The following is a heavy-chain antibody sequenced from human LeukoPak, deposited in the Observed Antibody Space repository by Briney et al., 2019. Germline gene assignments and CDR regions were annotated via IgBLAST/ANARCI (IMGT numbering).Heavy chain of an antibody. D-gene: IGHD3-10*01. V-gene: IGHV4-38-2*02. CDR1: GYAISSGYY. J-gene: IGHJ4*02. Sequence: SETLSLTCTVSGYAISSGYYWGWIRQPPGKGLEWIGSIYHSGSTYYNPSLKSQFTISVDTSKNQFSLKLSSVTAADTAVYFCARVGAYGSGSFFPFDYWGQGTLVTVSS. CDR3: ARVGAYGSGSFFPFDY. CDR2: IYHSGST.